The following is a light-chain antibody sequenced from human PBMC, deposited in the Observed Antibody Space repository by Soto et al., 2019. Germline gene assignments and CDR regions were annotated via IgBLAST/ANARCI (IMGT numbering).Light chain of an antibody. Sequence: EVVLTQSPGTLSLSPGATLSCRASRTVDGNYLAWYHQKPGQAPRLLIHSVSTRAPGIPDRFSASGAGTDFTLTISRLEPEDSAVYYCQQYSASPRTFGPGTKVDIK. V-gene: IGKV3-20*01. CDR3: QQYSASPRT. J-gene: IGKJ3*01. CDR1: RTVDGNY. CDR2: SVS.